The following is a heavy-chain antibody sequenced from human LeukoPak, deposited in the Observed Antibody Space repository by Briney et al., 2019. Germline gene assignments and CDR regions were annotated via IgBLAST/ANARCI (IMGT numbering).Heavy chain of an antibody. D-gene: IGHD4-23*01. V-gene: IGHV4-59*01. CDR1: GGSISSYY. J-gene: IGHJ4*02. CDR3: AIDYYGGNSSPYYFDY. Sequence: PSETLSLTCTVSGGSISSYYWSWIRQPPGKGLEWIGYIYYSGSTNYNPSLKSRVTISVDTSKNQFSLKLSSVTAADTPVYYCAIDYYGGNSSPYYFDYWGQGTLVTVSS. CDR2: IYYSGST.